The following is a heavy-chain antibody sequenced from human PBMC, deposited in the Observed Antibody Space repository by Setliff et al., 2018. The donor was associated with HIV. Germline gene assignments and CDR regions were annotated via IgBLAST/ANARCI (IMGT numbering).Heavy chain of an antibody. Sequence: SETLSLTCAVYGGSLSGYYWRWIRQPPGKGLEWIGDVSHTGSTNYNPSLKSRVTISVDTSKNQFSLKLSSVTAADTAVYYCARHDGMKAARRYNNDYMDVWGKGTTVTVSS. J-gene: IGHJ6*03. CDR3: ARHDGMKAARRYNNDYMDV. D-gene: IGHD6-6*01. CDR1: GGSLSGYY. CDR2: VSHTGST. V-gene: IGHV4-34*01.